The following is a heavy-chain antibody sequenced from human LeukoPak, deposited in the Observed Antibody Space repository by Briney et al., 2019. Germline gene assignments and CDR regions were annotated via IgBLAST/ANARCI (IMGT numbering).Heavy chain of an antibody. Sequence: PSETLSLTCTVSGGSISSYYWSWIRQPPGKGLEWIGCIYTNGNTNYNPSLKSRVTISVDTSKNQFSLKLSSVTAADTAVYYCARKDSTSWNFDYWGPGTLVSVSS. D-gene: IGHD6-13*01. CDR1: GGSISSYY. CDR2: IYTNGNT. V-gene: IGHV4-4*09. J-gene: IGHJ4*02. CDR3: ARKDSTSWNFDY.